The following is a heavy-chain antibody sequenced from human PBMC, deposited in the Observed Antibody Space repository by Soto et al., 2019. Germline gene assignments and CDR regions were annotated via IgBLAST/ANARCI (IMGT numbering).Heavy chain of an antibody. D-gene: IGHD1-26*01. CDR2: ISAYNGNT. CDR3: ARDRGSYALDY. Sequence: QVQLVQSGAEVKKPGASVKVSCKASVYTFTSYGISWVRQAPGQGLEWMGWISAYNGNTNYAQKLQGRVTMTTDTSTSTAYKELRSLRSDDTAVYYWARDRGSYALDYWGQGTLVTVSS. V-gene: IGHV1-18*01. CDR1: VYTFTSYG. J-gene: IGHJ4*02.